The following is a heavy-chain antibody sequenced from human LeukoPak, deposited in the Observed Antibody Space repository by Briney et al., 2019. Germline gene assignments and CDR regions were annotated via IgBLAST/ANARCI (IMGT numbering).Heavy chain of an antibody. CDR3: ARDQTTVTTVRRYNWFDP. Sequence: ASVKVSCKASGYTFTGYYTHWVRQAPGQGLEWMGWINPNSGGTNYAQKFQGRVTMTRDTSISTAYMELSRLRSDDTAVYYCARDQTTVTTVRRYNWFDPWGQGTLVTVSS. J-gene: IGHJ5*02. CDR1: GYTFTGYY. V-gene: IGHV1-2*02. D-gene: IGHD4-17*01. CDR2: INPNSGGT.